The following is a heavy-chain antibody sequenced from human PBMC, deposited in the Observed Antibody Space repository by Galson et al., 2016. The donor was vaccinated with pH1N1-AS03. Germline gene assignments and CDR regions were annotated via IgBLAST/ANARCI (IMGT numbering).Heavy chain of an antibody. Sequence: SLRLSCAASGFIFDNYAMHWVRQAPGKGLEWVSGISWKSGYIAYADSVKGRFTISRDNAKNALHLQMNSLRPEDTGLYYCAKDSGRLTHYYYGMDVRGQGTTVTVSS. V-gene: IGHV3-9*01. CDR1: GFIFDNYA. CDR2: ISWKSGYI. D-gene: IGHD2-15*01. J-gene: IGHJ6*02. CDR3: AKDSGRLTHYYYGMDV.